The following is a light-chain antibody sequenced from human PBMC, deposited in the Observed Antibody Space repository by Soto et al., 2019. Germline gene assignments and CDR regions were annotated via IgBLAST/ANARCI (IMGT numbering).Light chain of an antibody. CDR1: QSISSY. Sequence: DIQMPQSPSSLSASVGDRDTITCRASQSISSYLNWYQQKPGKAPKLLIYGASSLQSGVPSRLSGSGSATYFTLTISSLPPEDFATYYCHQSYSKTFGGGTKVEIK. V-gene: IGKV1-39*01. J-gene: IGKJ4*01. CDR3: HQSYSKT. CDR2: GAS.